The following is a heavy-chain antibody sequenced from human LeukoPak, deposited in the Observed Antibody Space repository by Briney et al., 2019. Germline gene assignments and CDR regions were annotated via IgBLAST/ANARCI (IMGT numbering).Heavy chain of an antibody. Sequence: ASVKVSCKASGYTLTSYYMHWVRPAPGQGLEWMGIINPSGGSTIYAQKFQGRVTMTRDTSTSTVYMDLSSLRSEDTAVYYCARGLSSSSTWRNDRLDPWGQGNLVIVSS. CDR3: ARGLSSSSTWRNDRLDP. CDR2: INPSGGST. J-gene: IGHJ5*02. CDR1: GYTLTSYY. V-gene: IGHV1-46*01. D-gene: IGHD6-13*01.